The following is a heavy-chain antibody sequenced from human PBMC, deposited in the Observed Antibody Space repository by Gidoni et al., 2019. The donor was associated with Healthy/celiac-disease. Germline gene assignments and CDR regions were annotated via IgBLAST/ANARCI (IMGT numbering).Heavy chain of an antibody. CDR2: ISYDGSNK. V-gene: IGHV3-30*18. J-gene: IGHJ6*02. CDR3: AKTPAAAGNFDYYYGMDV. D-gene: IGHD6-13*01. CDR1: RFTFRSYG. Sequence: QVQLVDSGGAVVQPGRSLRLSCAASRFTFRSYGLHWVRQAPGKGLEWVAVISYDGSNKYYADSVKGRFTISRDNSKNTLYLQMNSLRAEDTAVYYCAKTPAAAGNFDYYYGMDVWGQGTTVTVSS.